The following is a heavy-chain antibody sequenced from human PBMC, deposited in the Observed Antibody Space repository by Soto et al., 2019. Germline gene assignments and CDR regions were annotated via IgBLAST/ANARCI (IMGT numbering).Heavy chain of an antibody. D-gene: IGHD1-1*01. J-gene: IGHJ6*02. CDR3: ARGAEHQLLSRDYFYGMDV. CDR1: GFTLSRYG. V-gene: IGHV3-30*05. CDR2: ISFEGNTQ. Sequence: QVQLVESGGGVVQPGRSLRLSCAASGFTLSRYGMHWVRQAPGKGLEWVAVISFEGNTQYYADSGKGRFTISRDNSKDTLSLQIHSLRPEDTAVYYCARGAEHQLLSRDYFYGMDVWGQGTTVSVSS.